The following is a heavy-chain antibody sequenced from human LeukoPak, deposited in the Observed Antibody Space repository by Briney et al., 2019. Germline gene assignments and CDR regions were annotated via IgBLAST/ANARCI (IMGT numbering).Heavy chain of an antibody. CDR1: GGTFINYA. Sequence: AASVNVSYKASGGTFINYAISWVRQAPGQGLEGMGWIIPIFGIANYAQKFQGRVTITADKSTSTAYMELSSLRSEDTAVYYCARGLATRPLPYAFDIWGQGTMVTVSS. J-gene: IGHJ3*02. CDR3: ARGLATRPLPYAFDI. CDR2: IIPIFGIA. V-gene: IGHV1-69*17. D-gene: IGHD5-12*01.